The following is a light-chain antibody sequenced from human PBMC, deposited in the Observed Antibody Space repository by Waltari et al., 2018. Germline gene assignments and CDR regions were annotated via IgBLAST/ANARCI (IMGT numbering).Light chain of an antibody. CDR1: QDISNQ. Sequence: IQMIQSPSSVSASVGDTVTITCRASQDISNQLTWYKQKPGQAPKFLIYDASTVESGVPSRFSGRGAGTDVTLTVRSLQPEDFATYYCQETNTFPITFGQGTRLEIK. CDR2: DAS. J-gene: IGKJ5*01. CDR3: QETNTFPIT. V-gene: IGKV1D-12*01.